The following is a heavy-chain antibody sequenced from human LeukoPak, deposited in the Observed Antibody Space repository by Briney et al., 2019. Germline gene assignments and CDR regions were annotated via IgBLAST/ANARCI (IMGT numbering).Heavy chain of an antibody. J-gene: IGHJ6*03. CDR2: IYKSGTT. Sequence: SSETLSLTCTVSGESINPYYWNWIRQSAGKGLEWIGHIYKSGTTNFNPSLTSRVTMSLDTSRNQFSLKLRSATAADTAVYFCARSFLDYMDVWGKGTTVTVSS. CDR1: GESINPYY. V-gene: IGHV4-4*07. D-gene: IGHD2/OR15-2a*01. CDR3: ARSFLDYMDV.